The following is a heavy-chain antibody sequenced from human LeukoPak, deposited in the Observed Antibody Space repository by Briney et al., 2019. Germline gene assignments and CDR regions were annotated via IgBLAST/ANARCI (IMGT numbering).Heavy chain of an antibody. J-gene: IGHJ4*02. CDR1: GFSFSSYW. D-gene: IGHD6-13*01. CDR2: ISYGESNK. V-gene: IGHV3-30*18. Sequence: GGSLRLSCAASGFSFSSYWMHWVRQAPGKGLEWVAVISYGESNKYYADSVKGRFTISRDNSKNTVFLQMNSLRVEDTAVYYCAKDRSIAAGGTVSEIDNWGQGTLVTVSS. CDR3: AKDRSIAAGGTVSEIDN.